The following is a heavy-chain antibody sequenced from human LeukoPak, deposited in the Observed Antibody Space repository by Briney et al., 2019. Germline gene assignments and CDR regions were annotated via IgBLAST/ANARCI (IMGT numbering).Heavy chain of an antibody. D-gene: IGHD6-19*01. CDR2: MSGSGGRA. J-gene: IGHJ4*02. CDR1: GFTFSNYA. CDR3: AKPLTSGWHYLDC. Sequence: GGSLRLSCAASGFTFSNYAMSWVRQSPGKGLEWVSEMSGSGGRAYYADSVKGRFTISRDNSKNMNTLRVEDTAVYYCAKPLTSGWHYLDCWGQGTLVTVSS. V-gene: IGHV3-23*01.